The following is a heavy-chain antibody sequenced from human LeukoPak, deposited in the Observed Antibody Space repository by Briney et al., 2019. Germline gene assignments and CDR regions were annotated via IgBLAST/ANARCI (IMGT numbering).Heavy chain of an antibody. Sequence: SQTLSLTCTVSGGSISSDGYYWSWIRQHPGKGLEWIGNIYYSGSTNYNLSLKSRVTISVDTSKNQFSLKLSSVTAADTAVYYCARFRIRKTYYYDSSGYPDAFDIWGQGTMVTVSS. J-gene: IGHJ3*02. CDR2: IYYSGST. V-gene: IGHV4-31*03. CDR3: ARFRIRKTYYYDSSGYPDAFDI. D-gene: IGHD3-22*01. CDR1: GGSISSDGYY.